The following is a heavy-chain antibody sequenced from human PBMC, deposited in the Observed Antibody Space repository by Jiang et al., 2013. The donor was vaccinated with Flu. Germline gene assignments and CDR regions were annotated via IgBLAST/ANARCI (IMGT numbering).Heavy chain of an antibody. Sequence: GSGLVKPSETLSLTCAVSSDSITSHYYNWIRQPPGRGLEWIGYMSFGGRPNYNPSLKSRLTIFADTSKNQFSLKLTSVTAADTAVYYCARSHCSGVMCYTKLLINWGQGTLVTVSS. CDR3: ARSHCSGVMCYTKLLIN. J-gene: IGHJ4*02. CDR1: SDSITSHY. D-gene: IGHD2-15*01. V-gene: IGHV4-59*11. CDR2: MSFGGRP.